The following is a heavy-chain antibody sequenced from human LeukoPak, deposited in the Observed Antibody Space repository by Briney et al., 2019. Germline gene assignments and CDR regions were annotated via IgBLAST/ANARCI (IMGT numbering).Heavy chain of an antibody. Sequence: PGGSLRLSCAASGFTFSSYEMNWVRQAPGKGLEWVSYISSSGSTIYYADSVKGRFTISRDNSKNTLYLQMNSLRAEDTAVYYCAKAQGGYCSSTSCYASHYYYMDVWGKGTTVTVSS. J-gene: IGHJ6*03. D-gene: IGHD2-2*01. V-gene: IGHV3-48*03. CDR1: GFTFSSYE. CDR3: AKAQGGYCSSTSCYASHYYYMDV. CDR2: ISSSGSTI.